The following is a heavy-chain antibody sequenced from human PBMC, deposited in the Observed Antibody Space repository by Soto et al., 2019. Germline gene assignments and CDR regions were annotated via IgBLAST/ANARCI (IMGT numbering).Heavy chain of an antibody. CDR1: GDSVSSNSAG. Sequence: QTLSLTCAITGDSVSSNSAGWSWVRQSPSRGLEWLGRTYYRSKWYYEYAVSGRGRITINPDTSKNQYSLQLNSVTPEDTAVYFCARGEQYSGRIFDYWGQGTLVTVSS. CDR2: TYYRSKWYY. D-gene: IGHD1-26*01. CDR3: ARGEQYSGRIFDY. V-gene: IGHV6-1*01. J-gene: IGHJ4*01.